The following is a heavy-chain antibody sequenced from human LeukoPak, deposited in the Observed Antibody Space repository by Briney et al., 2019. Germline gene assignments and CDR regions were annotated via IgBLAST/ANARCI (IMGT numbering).Heavy chain of an antibody. CDR1: GFTFSSYS. V-gene: IGHV3-21*01. CDR2: ISSSSDYI. CDR3: ARDRGSSGYEDY. J-gene: IGHJ4*02. D-gene: IGHD3-22*01. Sequence: GGSLRLSCAASGFTFSSYSMNWVRQAPGKGLEWVSSISSSSDYIYYADSVRGRFTISRDNAKNSLYLQMNSLRAEDTAMYYCARDRGSSGYEDYWGQGTLVTVSS.